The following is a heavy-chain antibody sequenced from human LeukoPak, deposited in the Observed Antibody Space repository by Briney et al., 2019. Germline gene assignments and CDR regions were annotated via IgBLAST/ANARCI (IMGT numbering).Heavy chain of an antibody. CDR2: FDPEDGET. V-gene: IGHV1-24*01. J-gene: IGHJ4*02. CDR3: ARDRWTSDY. CDR1: GYTFTSYY. D-gene: IGHD3/OR15-3a*01. Sequence: ASVKVSCKASGYTFTSYYMHWVRQAPGQGLEWMGGFDPEDGETIYAQKFQGRVTMTEDTSTDTAYMELSSLRSEDTAVYYCARDRWTSDYWGQGTLVTVSS.